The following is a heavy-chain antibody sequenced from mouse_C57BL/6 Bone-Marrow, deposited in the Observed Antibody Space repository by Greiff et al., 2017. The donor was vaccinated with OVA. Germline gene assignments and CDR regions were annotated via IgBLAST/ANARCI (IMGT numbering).Heavy chain of an antibody. V-gene: IGHV5-4*01. D-gene: IGHD1-1*01. CDR2: ISDGGSYT. Sequence: DVHLVESGGGLVKPGGSLKLSCAASGFTFSSYAMSWVRQTPEKRLEWVATISDGGSYTYYPDNVKGRFTISRDNAKNNLYLQMSHLKSEDTAMYYCARGDYGSSLDYWGQGTTLTVSS. CDR3: ARGDYGSSLDY. J-gene: IGHJ2*01. CDR1: GFTFSSYA.